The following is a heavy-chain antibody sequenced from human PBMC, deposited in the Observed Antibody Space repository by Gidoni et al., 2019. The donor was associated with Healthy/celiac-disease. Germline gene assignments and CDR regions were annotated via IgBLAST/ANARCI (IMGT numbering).Heavy chain of an antibody. CDR1: GFTVSSNY. CDR3: ARERWLGLFDY. D-gene: IGHD6-19*01. J-gene: IGHJ4*02. V-gene: IGHV3-66*02. CDR2: IYSGGST. Sequence: EVQLVESGGGSVQPGGSLRSAWAASGFTVSSNYMSWVRQASGKGLEWVPVIYSGGSTYYADSVKGRFTISRDNSKNTLYLQMNSLRAEDTAVYCCARERWLGLFDYWGQGTLVTVSS.